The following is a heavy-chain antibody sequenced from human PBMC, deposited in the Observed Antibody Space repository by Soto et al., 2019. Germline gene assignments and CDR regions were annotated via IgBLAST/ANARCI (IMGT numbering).Heavy chain of an antibody. Sequence: QVQLVQSGAEVKKPGSSVKVSCKASGGTFSSYAISWVRQAPGQGLEWMGGIIPIFGTANYAQKFQGRVTITADKSTSTAYMELSSLRSEDTAVYYCARDYYGSVSYYRPLYYYYGMDVWGQGTTVTVSS. CDR3: ARDYYGSVSYYRPLYYYYGMDV. V-gene: IGHV1-69*06. D-gene: IGHD3-10*01. CDR1: GGTFSSYA. CDR2: IIPIFGTA. J-gene: IGHJ6*02.